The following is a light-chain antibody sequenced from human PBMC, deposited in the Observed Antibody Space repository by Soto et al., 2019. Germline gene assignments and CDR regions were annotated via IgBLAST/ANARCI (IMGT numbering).Light chain of an antibody. J-gene: IGKJ2*01. CDR1: QSISTY. Sequence: DIQMTQSPSSLSASVGDRITITCRASQSISTYLNWYHQKPGKAPKLLISAASRLQSGVPSRFIGSGSGTDCTLTISSLQPEDFATYFCQQSYTIPFTFGQGTKVEIK. CDR2: AAS. CDR3: QQSYTIPFT. V-gene: IGKV1-39*01.